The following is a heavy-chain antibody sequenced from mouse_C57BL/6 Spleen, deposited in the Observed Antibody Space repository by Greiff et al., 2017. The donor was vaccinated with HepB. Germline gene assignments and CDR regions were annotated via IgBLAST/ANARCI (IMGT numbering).Heavy chain of an antibody. D-gene: IGHD1-1*01. CDR2: IYPGSGST. CDR1: GYTFTSYW. Sequence: QVHVKQSGAELVKPGASVKMSCKASGYTFTSYWITWVKQRPGQGLEWIGDIYPGSGSTNYNEKFKSKATLTVDTSSSTAYMQLSSLTSEDSAVYYCARRTTGYYFDYWGQGTTLTVSS. V-gene: IGHV1-55*01. J-gene: IGHJ2*01. CDR3: ARRTTGYYFDY.